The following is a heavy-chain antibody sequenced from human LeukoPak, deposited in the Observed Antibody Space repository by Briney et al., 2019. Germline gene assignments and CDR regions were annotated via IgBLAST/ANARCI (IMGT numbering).Heavy chain of an antibody. CDR3: TRVGYIDEGIDY. Sequence: GGSLRLSCVASGFPFSSYWMTWVRQAPGKGLEWVANIKQDGSKKSYVDSVKGRFTISRDNAKNSLYLQMNGLRAEDTAIYYCTRVGYIDEGIDYWGQGTLVTVSS. CDR2: IKQDGSKK. D-gene: IGHD3-9*01. V-gene: IGHV3-7*04. J-gene: IGHJ4*02. CDR1: GFPFSSYW.